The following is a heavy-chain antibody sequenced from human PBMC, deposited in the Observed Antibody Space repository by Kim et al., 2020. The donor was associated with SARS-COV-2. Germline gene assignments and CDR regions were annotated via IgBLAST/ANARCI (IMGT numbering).Heavy chain of an antibody. CDR3: AGQADYYDSSGSIDY. CDR2: IYYSGST. J-gene: IGHJ4*02. Sequence: SETLSLTCTVSGGSISSYYWSWIRQPPGKGLDWIGYIYYSGSTNYNPSLTSRVTISVDTSKNQFSLKLSSVTAADTAVYYCAGQADYYDSSGSIDYWGQGTLVTVSS. D-gene: IGHD3-22*01. CDR1: GGSISSYY. V-gene: IGHV4-59*08.